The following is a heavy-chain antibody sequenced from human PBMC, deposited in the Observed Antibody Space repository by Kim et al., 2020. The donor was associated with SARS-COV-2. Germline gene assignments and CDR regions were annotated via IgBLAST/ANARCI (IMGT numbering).Heavy chain of an antibody. J-gene: IGHJ4*02. CDR3: AREPHLQPFDY. V-gene: IGHV4-61*01. Sequence: SETLSLTCTVSGGSVSSGSYYWSWIRQPPGKGLEWIGYIYYSGSTNYNPSLKSRVTISVDTSKNQFSLKLSSVTAADTAVYYCAREPHLQPFDYWGQGTLVTVSS. CDR2: IYYSGST. CDR1: GGSVSSGSYY.